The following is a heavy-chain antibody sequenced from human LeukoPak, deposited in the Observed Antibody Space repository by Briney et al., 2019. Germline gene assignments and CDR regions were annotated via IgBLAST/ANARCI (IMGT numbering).Heavy chain of an antibody. CDR2: INPSGGST. V-gene: IGHV1-46*01. CDR3: ARDLSHVDTAMAGHWYFDL. J-gene: IGHJ2*01. Sequence: ASVKVSCKASGYTFTSYYMHWVRQAPGQVLEWMGIINPSGGSTSYAQKFQGRVTMTRDTSTSTVYMELSSLRSEDTAVYYCARDLSHVDTAMAGHWYFDLWGRGTLVTVSS. CDR1: GYTFTSYY. D-gene: IGHD5-18*01.